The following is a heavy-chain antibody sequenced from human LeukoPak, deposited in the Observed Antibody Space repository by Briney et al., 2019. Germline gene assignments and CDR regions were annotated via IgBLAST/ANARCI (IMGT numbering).Heavy chain of an antibody. CDR3: ARGRGYSYGFSH. D-gene: IGHD5-18*01. J-gene: IGHJ4*02. CDR2: IYYSGST. CDR1: GGSISSYY. V-gene: IGHV4-59*01. Sequence: SETLSLTCTVSGGSISSYYWSWIRQPPGKGLEWIGYIYYSGSTNYNPSLKSRVTISVDTSKNQFSLKLSSVTAADTAVYYCARGRGYSYGFSHWGQGTLVTVSS.